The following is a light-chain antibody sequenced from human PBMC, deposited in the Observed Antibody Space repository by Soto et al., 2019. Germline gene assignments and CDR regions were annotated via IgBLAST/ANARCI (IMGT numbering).Light chain of an antibody. Sequence: QSVLTQAPSVSGAPGQRVTISCTGSSSNIGASYDVHWYQQVPGTAPKLLIYGNNNRPSGVPDRFSGSRSGTSASLAITGLQAEDEADYYCQSFDSSLSGSGVFGGGTK. CDR2: GNN. J-gene: IGLJ3*02. CDR3: QSFDSSLSGSGV. V-gene: IGLV1-40*01. CDR1: SSNIGASYD.